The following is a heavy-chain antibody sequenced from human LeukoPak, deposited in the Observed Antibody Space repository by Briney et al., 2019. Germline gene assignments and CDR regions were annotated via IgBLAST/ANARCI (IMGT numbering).Heavy chain of an antibody. CDR3: ARNYYDSSGYHDYGY. Sequence: GGSLRLSCAASGFRFSDYAVHWIRQVPGKGLEWVSYISSSGSTIYYADSVKGRFTISRDNAKNSLYLQMNSLRAEDTAVYYCARNYYDSSGYHDYGYWGQGTLVTVSS. J-gene: IGHJ4*02. CDR1: GFRFSDYA. V-gene: IGHV3-48*03. CDR2: ISSSGSTI. D-gene: IGHD3-22*01.